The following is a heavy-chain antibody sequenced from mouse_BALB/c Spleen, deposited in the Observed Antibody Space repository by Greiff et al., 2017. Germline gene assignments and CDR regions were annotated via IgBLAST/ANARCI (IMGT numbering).Heavy chain of an antibody. D-gene: IGHD1-1*01. J-gene: IGHJ1*01. CDR1: GFTFSDYY. CDR3: ARSYYYGSSNWYFDV. V-gene: IGHV5-4*02. Sequence: DVMLVESGGGLVKPGGSLKLSCAASGFTFSDYYMYWVRQTPEKRLEWVATISDGGSYTYYPDSVKGRFTISRDNAKNNLYLQMSSLKSEDTAMYYCARSYYYGSSNWYFDVWGAGTTVTVSS. CDR2: ISDGGSYT.